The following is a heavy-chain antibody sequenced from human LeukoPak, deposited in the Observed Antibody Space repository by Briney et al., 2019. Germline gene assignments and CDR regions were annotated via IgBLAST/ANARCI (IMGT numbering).Heavy chain of an antibody. CDR1: GGSISSSSYY. V-gene: IGHV4-39*01. J-gene: IGHJ6*02. Sequence: AETLSLTCTVSGGSISSSSYYWGWIRQPPGKGLEWIGSIYYSGSTYYNPCLKSRVTISVETSKHQFSLKLSSVAAADTAVYYCARQYCSSTSCYYYYYYGMDVWGQGTTVTVSS. CDR3: ARQYCSSTSCYYYYYYGMDV. CDR2: IYYSGST. D-gene: IGHD2-2*01.